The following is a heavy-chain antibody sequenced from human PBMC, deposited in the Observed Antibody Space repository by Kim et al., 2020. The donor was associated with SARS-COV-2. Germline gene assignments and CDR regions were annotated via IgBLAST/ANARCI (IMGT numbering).Heavy chain of an antibody. CDR2: IIPIFGTA. CDR1: GGTFSSYA. CDR3: ARDGGVFPLRYCSGGSCYPVDYGMYV. V-gene: IGHV1-69*13. Sequence: SVKVSCKASGGTFSSYAISWVRQAPGQGLEWMGGIIPIFGTANYAQKFQGRVTITADESTSTAYMELSSLRSEDTAVYYCARDGGVFPLRYCSGGSCYPVDYGMYVWGQGTTVTVSS. D-gene: IGHD2-15*01. J-gene: IGHJ6*02.